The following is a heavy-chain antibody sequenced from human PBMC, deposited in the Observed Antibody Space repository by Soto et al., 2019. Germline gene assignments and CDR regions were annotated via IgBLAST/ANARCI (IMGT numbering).Heavy chain of an antibody. J-gene: IGHJ6*02. V-gene: IGHV6-1*01. D-gene: IGHD3-3*01. CDR1: GDSVSSNSAA. CDR3: AREEVWSGYSNYYYYGMDV. Sequence: SQTLSLTCAISGDSVSSNSAAWNWIRQSPSRGLEWLGRTYYRSKWYNDYAVSVKSRITINPDTSKNQFSLQLNSVTPEDTAVYYCAREEVWSGYSNYYYYGMDVWGQGTTVTVS. CDR2: TYYRSKWYN.